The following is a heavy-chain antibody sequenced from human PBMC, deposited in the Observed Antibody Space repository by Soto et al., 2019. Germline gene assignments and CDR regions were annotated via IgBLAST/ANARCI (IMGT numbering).Heavy chain of an antibody. CDR3: ASDKYCSGGSRRQNWFHX. CDR1: GGSISSCY. D-gene: IGHD2-15*01. J-gene: IGHJ5*02. V-gene: IGHV4-59*01. CDR2: IYDDGSA. Sequence: SETLSLTCTVSGGSISSCYWSWIRQPPGKGLEWLAYIYDDGSANYKPSLKSRATISLDMSKNQFSLKFTSVTAADTAVYYCASDKYCSGGSRRQNWFHXWGQATLLTVSX.